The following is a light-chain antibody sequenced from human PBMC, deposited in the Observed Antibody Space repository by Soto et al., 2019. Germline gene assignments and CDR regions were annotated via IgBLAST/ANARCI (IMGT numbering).Light chain of an antibody. CDR1: KLGDKY. CDR2: QDS. Sequence: SYELTQPPSVSVSPGQTASITCSGDKLGDKYTSWYQQKPGQSPVLVIYQDSKRPSGIPERFSGSNSGSTATLTISGTQAMDEADYYCQAWDHSTGVFGGGTKLTVL. CDR3: QAWDHSTGV. V-gene: IGLV3-1*01. J-gene: IGLJ2*01.